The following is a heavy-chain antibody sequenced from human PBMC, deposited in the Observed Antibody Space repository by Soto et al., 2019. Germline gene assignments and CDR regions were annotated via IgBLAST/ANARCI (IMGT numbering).Heavy chain of an antibody. J-gene: IGHJ5*02. CDR3: ALCRDGYNSAFVNH. CDR1: GGTFSSYA. V-gene: IGHV1-69*01. D-gene: IGHD5-12*01. CDR2: IIRIFHTT. Sequence: QVQLVQSGAEVKKPGSSVKVSCKASGGTFSSYAFSWVRQAPGLGLEWMGGIIRIFHTTTYAQKFHGRVPSPPDEFRSTAYGTLISLTSDEPAVYYCALCRDGYNSAFVNHWGQGTLVAVTS.